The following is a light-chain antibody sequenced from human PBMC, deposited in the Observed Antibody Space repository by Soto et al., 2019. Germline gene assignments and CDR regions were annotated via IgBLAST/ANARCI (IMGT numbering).Light chain of an antibody. CDR2: AVS. Sequence: QSVLTQPRSVSGSPGQSVTISCTRTSSYIGPYDHVAWYQQHPGKAPKLIIFAVSKRPSGVPDRFSGSKSGNTASPTISGLQAEDEADYYCSSYAGNYIYVFATGTKLTVL. CDR3: SSYAGNYIYV. CDR1: SSYIGPYDH. J-gene: IGLJ1*01. V-gene: IGLV2-11*01.